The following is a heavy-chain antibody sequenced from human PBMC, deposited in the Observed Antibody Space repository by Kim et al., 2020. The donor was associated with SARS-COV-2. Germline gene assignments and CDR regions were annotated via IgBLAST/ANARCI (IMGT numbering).Heavy chain of an antibody. Sequence: GYRCGMYSVRVVRQAAGQAPEWLGVINPSCGNTNFAQKFQGRVTITRDTSAATVYMELTNLRSEDTAVYYCAKDIVGIVPLYGMAFSGQATPVTVSS. CDR3: AKDIVGIVPLYGMAF. J-gene: IGHJ6*02. CDR1: GYRCGMYS. V-gene: IGHV1-46*01. CDR2: INPSCGNT. D-gene: IGHD1-26*01.